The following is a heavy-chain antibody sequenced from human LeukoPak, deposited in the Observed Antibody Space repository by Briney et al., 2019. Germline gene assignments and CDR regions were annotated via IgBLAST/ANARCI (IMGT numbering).Heavy chain of an antibody. D-gene: IGHD7-27*01. J-gene: IGHJ4*02. CDR1: GFTFSSYW. Sequence: PGGSLRLSCAASGFTFSSYWMSWVRQAPGKGLEWVANIKQDGSEKQYVDSVKGRFAISRDNAENSLYLQMNSLKAEDTAVYYCGRFTRSGDSVYWGQGTPVTVSS. CDR3: GRFTRSGDSVY. V-gene: IGHV3-7*04. CDR2: IKQDGSEK.